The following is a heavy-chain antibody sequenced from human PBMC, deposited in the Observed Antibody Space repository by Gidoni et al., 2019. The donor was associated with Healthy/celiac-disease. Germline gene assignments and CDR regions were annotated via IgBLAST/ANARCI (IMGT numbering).Heavy chain of an antibody. J-gene: IGHJ4*02. CDR2: IYTSGST. Sequence: QVHLQQPRPRLVKPSQTLPLTCTVPGGSISSGSYYWSWIRQPAGKGLEWIGRIYTSGSTNYNPSLKSRVTISVDTSKNQFSLKLSSVTAADTAVYYCAREGYGDYVGFDYWGQGTLVTVSS. CDR1: GGSISSGSYY. V-gene: IGHV4-61*02. CDR3: AREGYGDYVGFDY. D-gene: IGHD4-17*01.